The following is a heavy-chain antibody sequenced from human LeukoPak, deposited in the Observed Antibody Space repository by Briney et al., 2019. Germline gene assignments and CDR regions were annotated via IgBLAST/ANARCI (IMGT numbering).Heavy chain of an antibody. Sequence: SETLSLTCTVSGGSISSYYWSWIRQPPGKGLEWIGYIYYSGSTNYNPSLKSRVTISVDTSKNQFSLKLSSVTAADTAVYYCARVSSTYYYYYMDVWGKGTTVTVSS. CDR2: IYYSGST. V-gene: IGHV4-59*01. CDR3: ARVSSTYYYYYMDV. CDR1: GGSISSYY. J-gene: IGHJ6*03.